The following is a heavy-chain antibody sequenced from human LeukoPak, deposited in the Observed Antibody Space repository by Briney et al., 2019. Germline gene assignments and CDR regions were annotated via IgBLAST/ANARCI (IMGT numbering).Heavy chain of an antibody. D-gene: IGHD2-2*01. CDR1: GFTFSSYW. Sequence: GGSLRLSCAASGFTFSSYWMRWVRQAPGKGLEWVANIKQDGSEKYYVDSVKGRFTISRDNAKNSLYLQMNSLRVEDTAIYYCAKDLSSSTSCANYWGRGTLVTVSS. CDR3: AKDLSSSTSCANY. V-gene: IGHV3-7*05. J-gene: IGHJ4*02. CDR2: IKQDGSEK.